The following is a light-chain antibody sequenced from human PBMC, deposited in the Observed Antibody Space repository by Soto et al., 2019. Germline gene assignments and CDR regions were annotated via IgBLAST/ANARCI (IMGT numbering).Light chain of an antibody. Sequence: QSVLTQPASVSGSPGQSITISCTGSSSDVGGYNYVSWYQQPPGKAPKLIIYEVTNRPSGVSNRFSGSKSGNTASLTISGLQAEDEADYYCAAYTSGSTLVAFGGGTKLTVL. V-gene: IGLV2-14*01. CDR3: AAYTSGSTLVA. CDR1: SSDVGGYNY. J-gene: IGLJ2*01. CDR2: EVT.